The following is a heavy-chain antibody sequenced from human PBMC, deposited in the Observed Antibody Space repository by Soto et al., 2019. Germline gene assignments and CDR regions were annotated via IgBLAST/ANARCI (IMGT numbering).Heavy chain of an antibody. CDR1: GDSVSSNSAG. CDR2: TYYKSKWNN. V-gene: IGHV6-1*01. CDR3: TGITWFRGMDV. J-gene: IGHJ6*02. D-gene: IGHD3-10*01. Sequence: SQTLSLTCVISGDSVSSNSAGWNWIRQSPTRGLEWLGRTYYKSKWNNDYALSVKSRITINPDTSKNQFSLHLYSVTPEDTAVYYCTGITWFRGMDVWGQGTPVTVSS.